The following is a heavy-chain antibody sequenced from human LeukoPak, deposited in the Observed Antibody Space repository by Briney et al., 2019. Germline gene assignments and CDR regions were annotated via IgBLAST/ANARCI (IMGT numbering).Heavy chain of an antibody. CDR1: GFTVSSNG. CDR3: AARDFWSGPAFDC. J-gene: IGHJ4*02. Sequence: GGSLRLSCAASGFTVSSNGTHCVRQAPGKGLEWVAFIRYDGSDKYYADSVKGRFTISRDNSKNTLYLQMNSLRVEDTAVYYCAARDFWSGPAFDCWGQGTLVTVSS. D-gene: IGHD3-3*01. CDR2: IRYDGSDK. V-gene: IGHV3-30*02.